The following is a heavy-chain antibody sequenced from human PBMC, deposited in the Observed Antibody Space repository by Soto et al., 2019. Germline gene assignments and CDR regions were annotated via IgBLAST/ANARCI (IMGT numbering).Heavy chain of an antibody. CDR1: GGSISSGGYS. D-gene: IGHD1-7*01. CDR3: AREGGTGTSQKTAYWYFDL. J-gene: IGHJ2*01. V-gene: IGHV4-30-2*01. CDR2: IYHSGST. Sequence: QLQLQESGSGLVKPSQTLSLTCAVSGGSISSGGYSWSWIRQPPGKGLEWIGYIYHSGSTYYNPSLKSRVTISVDRSKNQFSLKLSSVTAADTAVYYCAREGGTGTSQKTAYWYFDLWGRGTLVTVSS.